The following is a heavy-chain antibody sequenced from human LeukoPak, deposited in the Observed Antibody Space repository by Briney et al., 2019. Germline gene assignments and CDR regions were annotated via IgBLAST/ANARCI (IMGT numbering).Heavy chain of an antibody. CDR2: ISYDGSNK. V-gene: IGHV3-30*04. Sequence: GRSLRLSCAASGFTFSSYAMHWVRQAPGKGLEWVAFISYDGSNKYYADSVKGRFTISRDNSKNTLYLQMNSLRAEDTAVYYCARGDKQLLFNRNKGGFDPWGQGTLSPSLQ. CDR3: ARGDKQLLFNRNKGGFDP. J-gene: IGHJ5*02. D-gene: IGHD3-22*01. CDR1: GFTFSSYA.